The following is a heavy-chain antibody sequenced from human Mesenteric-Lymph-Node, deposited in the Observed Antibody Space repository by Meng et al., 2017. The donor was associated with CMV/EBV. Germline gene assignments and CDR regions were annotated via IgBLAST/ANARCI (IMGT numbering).Heavy chain of an antibody. CDR3: ARIIAADGTYFDY. CDR1: GFTFSNYA. CDR2: VNGHGDYS. Sequence: GASLKISCAASGFTFSNYAMSWVRQAPGKGLEWVSDVNGHGDYSYHADSVKGRFTISRDNYKNTVYRQMNSLSAEDTAEYYCARIIAADGTYFDYWGQGTLVTVSS. D-gene: IGHD6-13*01. J-gene: IGHJ4*02. V-gene: IGHV3-23*01.